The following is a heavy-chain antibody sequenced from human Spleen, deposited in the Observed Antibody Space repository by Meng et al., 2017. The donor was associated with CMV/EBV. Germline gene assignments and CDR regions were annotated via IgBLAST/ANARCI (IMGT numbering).Heavy chain of an antibody. J-gene: IGHJ4*02. V-gene: IGHV4-61*08. CDR3: ARDSGTYTRMDY. CDR2: INHSGST. CDR1: SASITSDGYY. Sequence: SETLSLTCTVSSASITSDGYYWSWIRQPPGKGLEWIGEINHSGSTNYNPSLKSRVTISVDTSKNQFSLKLSSVTAADTAVYYCARDSGTYTRMDYWGQGTLVTVSS. D-gene: IGHD1-26*01.